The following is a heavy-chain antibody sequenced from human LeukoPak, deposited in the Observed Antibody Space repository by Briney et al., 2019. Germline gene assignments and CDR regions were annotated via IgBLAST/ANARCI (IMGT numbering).Heavy chain of an antibody. CDR1: GYTFINYA. J-gene: IGHJ4*02. CDR2: INAYNGDT. D-gene: IGHD6-19*01. CDR3: ARGSSSDWPLEY. Sequence: GASVKVSCKASGYTFINYAIHWVRQAPGQRLEWMGWINAYNGDTEYSQKLQGRVTITKDTSASTAYMDLRTLRSEDTAVYYCARGSSSDWPLEYWGRGILVTVSS. V-gene: IGHV1-3*01.